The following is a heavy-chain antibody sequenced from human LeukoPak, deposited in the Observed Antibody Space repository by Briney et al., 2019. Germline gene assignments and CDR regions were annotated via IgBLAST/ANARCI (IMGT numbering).Heavy chain of an antibody. V-gene: IGHV1-8*02. CDR2: MNPNSGNT. J-gene: IGHJ6*02. CDR1: GGTFSSYA. Sequence: GASVTVSFTASGGTFSSYAISWVRPATGQGLEWMGWMNPNSGNTGYAQKFQGRVTMTRNTSISTAYMELSSLRSEDTAVYYCARYPPQTYYDFWSGYYTGTYYYYGMDVWGQGTTVTVSS. CDR3: ARYPPQTYYDFWSGYYTGTYYYYGMDV. D-gene: IGHD3-3*01.